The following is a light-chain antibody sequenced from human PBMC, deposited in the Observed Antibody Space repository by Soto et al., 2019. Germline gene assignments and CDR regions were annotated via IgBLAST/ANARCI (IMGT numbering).Light chain of an antibody. CDR3: QHMRT. CDR1: QSVSGN. Sequence: EIVMTHSPATLSVSPGERATLSCRASQSVSGNLAWYQQKPGQAPRLLIYGASTRATGIPARFSGSGSGTEFTLTLSGLQSEDFGSYYCQHMRTFGQGTKVDIK. CDR2: GAS. V-gene: IGKV3-15*01. J-gene: IGKJ1*01.